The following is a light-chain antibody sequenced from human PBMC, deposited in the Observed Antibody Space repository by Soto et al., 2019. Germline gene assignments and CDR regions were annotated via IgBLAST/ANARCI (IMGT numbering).Light chain of an antibody. V-gene: IGKV3-15*01. CDR1: QSVGSN. CDR2: DAS. Sequence: EIVMTQSPATLSVSPGERATLSCRASQSVGSNLAWYQQKPGQAPRLLIYDASTRATGIPARFSGSGSGTDVTLTISSLQSEDVAVYFWQHYYNWRTFGQGTKVEIK. CDR3: QHYYNWRT. J-gene: IGKJ1*01.